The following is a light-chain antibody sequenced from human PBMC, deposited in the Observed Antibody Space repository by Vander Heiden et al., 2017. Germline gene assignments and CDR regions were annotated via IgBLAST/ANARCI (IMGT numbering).Light chain of an antibody. J-gene: IGLJ1*01. CDR1: SSDVGGYDY. CDR3: CSYTSTSGRV. Sequence: QSALTQPASVSGSPVQSITISCTGTSSDVGGYDYVSWYQQHPDKAPKLIIYEISDRPSGASNRFSGSKSGNTASLTISGLQAEDEADYFCCSYTSTSGRVFGTGTKVTVL. V-gene: IGLV2-14*01. CDR2: EIS.